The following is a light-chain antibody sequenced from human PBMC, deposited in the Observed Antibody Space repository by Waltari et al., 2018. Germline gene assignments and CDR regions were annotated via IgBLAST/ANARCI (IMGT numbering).Light chain of an antibody. V-gene: IGKV1-33*01. Sequence: DIQMTQSPSSLSASVGDRVTITCQASQDIADYLNWYQQKPGKAPKLLIYDASHLETGAPSRFSGSGSGTKFTFTISSLQPEDIATYYCQQDDDLPVTFGGGTKVEIK. CDR2: DAS. CDR1: QDIADY. CDR3: QQDDDLPVT. J-gene: IGKJ4*01.